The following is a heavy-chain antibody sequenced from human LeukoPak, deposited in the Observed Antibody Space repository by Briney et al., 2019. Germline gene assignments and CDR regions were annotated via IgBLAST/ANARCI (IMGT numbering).Heavy chain of an antibody. CDR2: IYYSGST. J-gene: IGHJ4*02. CDR3: ASPPNGDARGYFDY. Sequence: PSETLSLTCTVSGGSISSSSYYWGWIRQPPGKGLEWIGSIYYSGSTYYNPSLKSRVTISVDTSKNQFPLKLSSVTAADTAVYYCASPPNGDARGYFDYWGQGTLVTVSS. CDR1: GGSISSSSYY. D-gene: IGHD4-17*01. V-gene: IGHV4-39*01.